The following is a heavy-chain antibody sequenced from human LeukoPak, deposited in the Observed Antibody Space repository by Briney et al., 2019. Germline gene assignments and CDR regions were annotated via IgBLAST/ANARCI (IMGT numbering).Heavy chain of an antibody. CDR3: ARDDPHYDILTGYYPIDY. CDR1: GFTFIRNG. D-gene: IGHD3-9*01. J-gene: IGHJ4*02. Sequence: PGGSPRLSCAASGFTFIRNGMHWVRQAPGKGLEWVAFLRYDGSNKYYADSVMGRFTISRDNSKDTLYLQMNSLRTEDTAVYYCARDDPHYDILTGYYPIDYWGQGTLVTVSS. V-gene: IGHV3-30*02. CDR2: LRYDGSNK.